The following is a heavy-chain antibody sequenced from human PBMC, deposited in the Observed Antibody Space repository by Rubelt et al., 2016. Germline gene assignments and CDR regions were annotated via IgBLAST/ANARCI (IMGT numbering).Heavy chain of an antibody. V-gene: IGHV4-39*07. J-gene: IGHJ4*02. CDR2: IYYGGDT. CDR3: AAAFDY. Sequence: QLQLQESGPGLVKPSETLSLTCAVSGGSISSSTYYWGWIRQPPGKGLEWIGSIYYGGDTYSNPSLKSRVTISVDTSKNQFNRKLNSGTAADTAMYYCAAAFDYWGQGTLVTVSS. CDR1: GGSISSSTYY. D-gene: IGHD6-25*01.